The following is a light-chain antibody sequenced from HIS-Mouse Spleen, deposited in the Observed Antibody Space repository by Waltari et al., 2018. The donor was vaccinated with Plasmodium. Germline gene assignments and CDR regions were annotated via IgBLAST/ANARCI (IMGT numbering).Light chain of an antibody. V-gene: IGLV2-23*01. Sequence: QSALTQPASVSGSPGQSITISCTGTSSDVGSYTLVSWYQQHPGKAPKLMSYEGSKRPSGGSNRFSGSKSGNTASLTISGLQAEDEADYYCCSYAGSSTWVFGGGTKLTVL. CDR3: CSYAGSSTWV. CDR2: EGS. J-gene: IGLJ3*02. CDR1: SSDVGSYTL.